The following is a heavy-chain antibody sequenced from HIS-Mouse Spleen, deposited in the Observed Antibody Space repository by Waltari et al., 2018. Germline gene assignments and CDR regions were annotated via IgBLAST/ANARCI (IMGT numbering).Heavy chain of an antibody. V-gene: IGHV4-39*07. CDR3: ARAPTGFLEWFDAFDI. J-gene: IGHJ3*02. CDR1: GGSISSSSYY. D-gene: IGHD3-3*01. CDR2: IYYSGGT. Sequence: QLQLQESGPGLVKPSETLSLTCTVSGGSISSSSYYWGWIRQPPGKGLEWIGSIYYSGGTYYNPSLKSRVTISVDTSKNQFSLKLSSVTAADTVVYYCARAPTGFLEWFDAFDIWGQGTMVTVSS.